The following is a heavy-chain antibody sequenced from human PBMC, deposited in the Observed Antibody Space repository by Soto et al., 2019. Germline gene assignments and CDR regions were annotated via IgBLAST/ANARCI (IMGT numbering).Heavy chain of an antibody. CDR3: ASHLRYCSGGSCYPPYFYGMDV. D-gene: IGHD2-15*01. CDR1: GYSFTSYW. CDR2: IYPGDSDT. Sequence: PGESLKISCKGSGYSFTSYWIGWVRQMPGKGLEWMGIIYPGDSDTRYSPSFQGQVTISADKSISTAYLQGSSLKAADSAMDYCASHLRYCSGGSCYPPYFYGMDVWGQGTTVTVTS. V-gene: IGHV5-51*01. J-gene: IGHJ6*02.